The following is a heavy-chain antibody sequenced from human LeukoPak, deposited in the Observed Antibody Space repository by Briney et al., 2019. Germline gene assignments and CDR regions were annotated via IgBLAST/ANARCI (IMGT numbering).Heavy chain of an antibody. CDR3: ARDNSVRDEAWWFNP. CDR2: IYHSGST. Sequence: MSSETLSLTCTVSDYSISSDYYYAWIRQPPGKGLEWIGSIYHSGSTYYNPSLKSRVTISVDTSKNQFSLKLSSVTAADTAMYYCARDNSVRDEAWWFNPWGQGTLVTVSS. D-gene: IGHD5-24*01. J-gene: IGHJ5*02. V-gene: IGHV4-38-2*02. CDR1: DYSISSDYY.